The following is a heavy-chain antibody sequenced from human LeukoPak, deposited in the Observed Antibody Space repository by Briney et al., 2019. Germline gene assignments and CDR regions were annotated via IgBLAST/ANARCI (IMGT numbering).Heavy chain of an antibody. CDR1: GFTFSSYA. D-gene: IGHD3-9*01. CDR3: ARGEKGDKLRYFGWLVYFDY. CDR2: ISYDGSNK. Sequence: GRSLRLSCAASGFTFSSYAMHWVRQAPGKGLEWVAVISYDGSNKYYADSVKGRFTISRDNSKNTLYLQMNSLRAEDTAVYYCARGEKGDKLRYFGWLVYFDYWGQGTLVTVSS. J-gene: IGHJ4*02. V-gene: IGHV3-30-3*01.